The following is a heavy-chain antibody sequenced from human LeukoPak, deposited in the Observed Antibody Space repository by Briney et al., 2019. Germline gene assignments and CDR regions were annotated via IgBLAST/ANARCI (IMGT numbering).Heavy chain of an antibody. V-gene: IGHV1-2*02. J-gene: IGHJ4*02. CDR2: INPNTGGA. Sequence: GASVKVSCKASGYTFTGYYIHWVRQAPGQGLEWMGWINPNTGGANYAQTFQGRVTMTRDTSITTAYMELSRLRSDDTAVYYCASGFISGSYHRLDYWGQGTLVTVSS. D-gene: IGHD1-26*01. CDR1: GYTFTGYY. CDR3: ASGFISGSYHRLDY.